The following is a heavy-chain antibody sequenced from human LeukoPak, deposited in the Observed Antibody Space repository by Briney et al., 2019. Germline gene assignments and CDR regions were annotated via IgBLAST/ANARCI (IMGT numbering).Heavy chain of an antibody. D-gene: IGHD3-22*01. V-gene: IGHV1-46*01. CDR1: GYTFTGYY. CDR2: INPSGGST. J-gene: IGHJ3*02. CDR3: ARADSMNYYYDSYAFDI. Sequence: EASVKVSCKASGYTFTGYYMHWVRQAPGQGLEWMGIINPSGGSTSYAQKFQGRVTMTRDTSTSTVYMELSSLRSEDTAVYYCARADSMNYYYDSYAFDIWGQGTMVTVSS.